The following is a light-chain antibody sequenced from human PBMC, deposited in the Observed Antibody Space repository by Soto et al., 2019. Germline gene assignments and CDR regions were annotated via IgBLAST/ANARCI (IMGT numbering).Light chain of an antibody. J-gene: IGLJ1*01. Sequence: QSALTQPRSVSGSPGQSVTISCTGTSSDVGGYNYVSWYQQHPGKAPKLMIYDVSKRPSGVPDRFSGDKSGNTASLTISGLQAEDEADYYCCSYAGSYTYVFGPGTQLTVL. V-gene: IGLV2-11*01. CDR2: DVS. CDR3: CSYAGSYTYV. CDR1: SSDVGGYNY.